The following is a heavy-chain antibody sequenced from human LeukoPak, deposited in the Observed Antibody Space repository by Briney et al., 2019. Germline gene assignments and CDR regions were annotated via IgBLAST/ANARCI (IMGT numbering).Heavy chain of an antibody. CDR3: ARLVWSGSYYFDY. V-gene: IGHV3-21*01. Sequence: KAGGSLRLSCTASGFTFSNYAMNWVRQAPGKGLEWVSSISGGSSDIYYADSVKGRFTISRDNAKKSLYLQMNSLRAEDTAVYYCARLVWSGSYYFDYWGQGTLVTVSS. D-gene: IGHD1-26*01. J-gene: IGHJ4*02. CDR2: ISGGSSDI. CDR1: GFTFSNYA.